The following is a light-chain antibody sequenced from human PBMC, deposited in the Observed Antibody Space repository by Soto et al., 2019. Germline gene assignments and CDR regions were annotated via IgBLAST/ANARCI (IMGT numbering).Light chain of an antibody. V-gene: IGKV1-5*01. CDR3: QHYKSYGT. Sequence: IRRMQYPAKGVAYVEGRSRRTRRASQSISSWLAWYQQKPGKAPKLLIYDASSLESGVPSRFSCSGSGTEVTLTISSLQPDDVATNYGQHYKSYGTDGQGTKVDIK. CDR2: DAS. CDR1: QSISSW. J-gene: IGKJ1*01.